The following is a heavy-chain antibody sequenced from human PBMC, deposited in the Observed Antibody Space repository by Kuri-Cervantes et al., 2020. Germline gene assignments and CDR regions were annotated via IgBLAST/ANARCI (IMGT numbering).Heavy chain of an antibody. D-gene: IGHD1-26*01. CDR1: GFTFSSYW. Sequence: LSLTCAASGFTFSSYWMSWVRQAPGKGLEWVANIKQDGSEKYYVDSVKGRFTISRDNARNSLYLQMNSLRAEDTALYYCAKDSGSHRHFDYWGQGTLVTVSS. CDR2: IKQDGSEK. J-gene: IGHJ4*02. V-gene: IGHV3-7*03. CDR3: AKDSGSHRHFDY.